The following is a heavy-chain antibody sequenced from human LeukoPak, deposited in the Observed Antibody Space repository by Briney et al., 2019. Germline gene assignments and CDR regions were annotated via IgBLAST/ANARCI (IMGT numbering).Heavy chain of an antibody. CDR1: GGSISSSSYY. CDR2: IYYSGST. V-gene: IGHV4-39*07. CDR3: ARGYCTNTVCSLGPTQA. Sequence: SETLSLTCTVSGGSISSSSYYWGWIRQPPGKGLEWIGSIYYSGSTYYNPSLKSRVTISVDTSKNQFSLKLSSVTAADTAVYYCARGYCTNTVCSLGPTQAWGQGTLVTVSS. D-gene: IGHD2-8*01. J-gene: IGHJ4*02.